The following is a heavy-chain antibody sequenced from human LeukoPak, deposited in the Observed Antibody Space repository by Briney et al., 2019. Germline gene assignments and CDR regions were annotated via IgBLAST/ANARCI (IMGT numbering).Heavy chain of an antibody. CDR2: IDPSDSYT. V-gene: IGHV5-10-1*01. D-gene: IGHD5-12*01. CDR1: GYRFTSYW. J-gene: IGHJ5*02. Sequence: HGESLKISCKGSGYRFTSYWISWVRQMPGKGLEWLGRIDPSDSYTNYSPSFQAHVTISADNSISTAYLQWSSLKASDTAMYYCARQYSGYDSWFDPWGQGTLVTVTS. CDR3: ARQYSGYDSWFDP.